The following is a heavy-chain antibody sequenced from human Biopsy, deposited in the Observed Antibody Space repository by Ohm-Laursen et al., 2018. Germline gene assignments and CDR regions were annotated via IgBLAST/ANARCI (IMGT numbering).Heavy chain of an antibody. V-gene: IGHV1-2*02. D-gene: IGHD2-15*01. Sequence: ASVKVSCKPSGYTFSLYHIHWVRQAPGQGLEWMGWIDPDGSRPSFGQNFQGRVTMTSETSTGTAYLELTRLRSDDTAVYYCARDPYCSGGNCYSPLDYWGQGTLVTVSA. CDR3: ARDPYCSGGNCYSPLDY. J-gene: IGHJ4*02. CDR1: GYTFSLYH. CDR2: IDPDGSRP.